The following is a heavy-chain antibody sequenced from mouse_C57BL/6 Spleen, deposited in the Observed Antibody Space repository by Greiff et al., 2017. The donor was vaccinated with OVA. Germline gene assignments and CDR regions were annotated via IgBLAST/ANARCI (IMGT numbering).Heavy chain of an antibody. CDR2: INPNYGTT. CDR3: ATYYGSSYYWYFDV. V-gene: IGHV1-39*01. J-gene: IGHJ1*03. D-gene: IGHD1-1*01. Sequence: EVQLQQSGPELVKPCASVKISCKASGYSFTDYNMNWVKQSHGKSLEWIGVINPNYGTTSYNQKFKGKATLTVDQSSSTAYMQLNSLTSEDSAVYYCATYYGSSYYWYFDVWGTGTTVTVSS. CDR1: GYSFTDYN.